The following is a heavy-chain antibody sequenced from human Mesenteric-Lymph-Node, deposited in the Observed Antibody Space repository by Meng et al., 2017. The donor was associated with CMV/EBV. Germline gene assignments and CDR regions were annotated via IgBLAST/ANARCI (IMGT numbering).Heavy chain of an antibody. V-gene: IGHV3-30*04. CDR1: GFTLTTYA. Sequence: GGSLRLSCAASGFTLTTYAMTWVRQAPGKGLEWVAVISYDGSNKYYADSVKGRFTISRDNSKNTLYLQMNSLRAEDTAVYYCTRDYGGGGDAFDIWGQGTMVTVSS. CDR2: ISYDGSNK. CDR3: TRDYGGGGDAFDI. D-gene: IGHD2-21*01. J-gene: IGHJ3*02.